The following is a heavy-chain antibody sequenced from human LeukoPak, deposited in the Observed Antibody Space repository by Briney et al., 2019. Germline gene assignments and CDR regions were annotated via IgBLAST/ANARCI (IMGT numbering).Heavy chain of an antibody. Sequence: GESLKISCKGSGYSFTSYWIGWVRQMPGKGLEWMGIIHPRDSDTRYRPSFQGQVTISADKSISTAYLQWSSLKASDTAMYYCARGIEAAAVTEFDYWGQGTLVTVSS. CDR3: ARGIEAAAVTEFDY. CDR2: IHPRDSDT. V-gene: IGHV5-51*01. CDR1: GYSFTSYW. J-gene: IGHJ4*02. D-gene: IGHD6-13*01.